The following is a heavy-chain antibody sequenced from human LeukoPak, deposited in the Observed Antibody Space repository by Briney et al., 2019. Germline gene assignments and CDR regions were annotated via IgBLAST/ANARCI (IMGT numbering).Heavy chain of an antibody. D-gene: IGHD3-10*01. CDR2: ISSSSNYI. Sequence: PGGSLRLSCAASGFTFSSYSMNWVRQAPGKGLEWVSSISSSSNYIYYADSVKGRFTISRDNAKNSLYLQMNSLRAEDTAVYYCARDRGSATMVRGVIARYMDVWGKGTTVTISS. J-gene: IGHJ6*03. CDR3: ARDRGSATMVRGVIARYMDV. V-gene: IGHV3-21*01. CDR1: GFTFSSYS.